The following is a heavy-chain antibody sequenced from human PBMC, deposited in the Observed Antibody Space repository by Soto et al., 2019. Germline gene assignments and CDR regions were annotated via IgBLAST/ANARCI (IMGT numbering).Heavy chain of an antibody. Sequence: EVQLVESGGGLVQPGGSLRLSCAASGFTFSSYEMNWARQAPGKGLEWVSYISSSGSTIYYADSVKGRFTISRDNAKNSLYLQMNSLRAEDTAVYYCARDKYCSSTSCYFYYGMDVWGQGTTVTVSS. CDR1: GFTFSSYE. J-gene: IGHJ6*02. CDR3: ARDKYCSSTSCYFYYGMDV. CDR2: ISSSGSTI. D-gene: IGHD2-2*01. V-gene: IGHV3-48*03.